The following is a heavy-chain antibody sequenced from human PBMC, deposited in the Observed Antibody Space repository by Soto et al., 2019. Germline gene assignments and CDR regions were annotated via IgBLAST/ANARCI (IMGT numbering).Heavy chain of an antibody. V-gene: IGHV4-59*01. Sequence: SETLSLTCTVSGGSMRNYFWTWIRQPPGKGLEWIGYIHYSGTTSFFPSYNPSLRSRVTISEDTSKNQFSLKLLPVTTADTAVYFCAAGEASSRNLAPYYLDFWGQGTLVTVSS. CDR1: GGSMRNYF. CDR3: AAGEASSRNLAPYYLDF. D-gene: IGHD6-13*01. J-gene: IGHJ4*02. CDR2: IHYSGTT.